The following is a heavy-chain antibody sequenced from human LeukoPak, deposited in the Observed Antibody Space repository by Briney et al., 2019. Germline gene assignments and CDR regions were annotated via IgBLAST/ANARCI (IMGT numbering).Heavy chain of an antibody. CDR3: ARDNGWYTDY. J-gene: IGHJ4*02. CDR1: GGSISSGSYY. D-gene: IGHD6-19*01. V-gene: IGHV4-61*02. Sequence: PSETLSLTCTVSGGSISSGSYYWSWVRQPAGKGLKWIGRIYTSGSTNYNPSLKSRVTISLDTSKNQFSLKLTSVTAADTALYYCARDNGWYTDYWGQGTLVTVSS. CDR2: IYTSGST.